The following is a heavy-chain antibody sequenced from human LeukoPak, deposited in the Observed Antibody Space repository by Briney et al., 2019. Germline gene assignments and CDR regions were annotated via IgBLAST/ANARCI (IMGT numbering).Heavy chain of an antibody. V-gene: IGHV1-46*01. CDR3: ARDLIITAGTPNFDY. Sequence: ASVKVSCKASGYTFTSYYMHWVRQAPGQGLEWMGIINPSGGSTSYAQKLQGRVTMTRDTSTSTVYMELSSLRSEDTAVYYCARDLIITAGTPNFDYWGQGTLVTVSS. J-gene: IGHJ4*02. CDR1: GYTFTSYY. CDR2: INPSGGST. D-gene: IGHD6-13*01.